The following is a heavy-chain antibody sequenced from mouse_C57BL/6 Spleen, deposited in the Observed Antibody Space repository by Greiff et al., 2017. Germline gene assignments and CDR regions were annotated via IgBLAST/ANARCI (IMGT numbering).Heavy chain of an antibody. V-gene: IGHV1-82*01. D-gene: IGHD4-1*01. CDR2: IYPGDGDT. J-gene: IGHJ2*01. CDR3: ARGGNWGY. CDR1: GYAFSSSW. Sequence: VQVVESGPELVKPGASVKISCKASGYAFSSSWMNWVKQRPGKGLEWIGRIYPGDGDTNYNGKFKGKATLTADKSSSTAYMQLSSLTSEDSAVYFCARGGNWGYWVQGTTLTVSS.